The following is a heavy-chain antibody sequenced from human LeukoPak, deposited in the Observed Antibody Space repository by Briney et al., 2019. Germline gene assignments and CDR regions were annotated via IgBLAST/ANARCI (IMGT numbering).Heavy chain of an antibody. CDR3: AKGNLRGPPPNIDF. CDR2: ISKTGST. CDR1: GFTFSSYA. Sequence: GGSLRLSCAASGFTFSSYAMSWVRQAPGKGLEWVSAISKTGSTYYADSVKARFTISRDNFKNTLYLQMNSLTAEDTAVYYCAKGNLRGPPPNIDFWGQGTLVTVSS. V-gene: IGHV3-23*01. D-gene: IGHD5/OR15-5a*01. J-gene: IGHJ4*02.